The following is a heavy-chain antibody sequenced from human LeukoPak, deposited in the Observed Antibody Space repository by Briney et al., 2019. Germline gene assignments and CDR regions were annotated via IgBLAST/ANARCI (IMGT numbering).Heavy chain of an antibody. CDR1: GFTFSNAW. D-gene: IGHD6-13*01. CDR2: IKSKTDGGTT. J-gene: IGHJ4*02. Sequence: GGSLRLSCAASGFTFSNAWMSWVRQAPGKGLEWVGRIKSKTDGGTTDYAAPVKGRFTISRDDSKNTLYLQMNSLRAEDTAVYYCAGLPIAAAGIWGQGTLVTVSS. V-gene: IGHV3-15*01. CDR3: AGLPIAAAGI.